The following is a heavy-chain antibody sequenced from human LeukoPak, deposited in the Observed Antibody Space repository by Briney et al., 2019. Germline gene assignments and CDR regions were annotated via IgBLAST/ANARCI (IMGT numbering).Heavy chain of an antibody. V-gene: IGHV4-39*07. CDR1: GGSISSSSYY. D-gene: IGHD6-13*01. Sequence: SETLSLTCTVSGGSISSSSYYWGWIRQPPGKGLEWIGSIYYSGSTYYNPSLKSRVTISVDTSKNQFSLKLSSVTAADTAVYYCARGDPYTIAAAGTADFDYWGQGTLVTVSS. J-gene: IGHJ4*02. CDR2: IYYSGST. CDR3: ARGDPYTIAAAGTADFDY.